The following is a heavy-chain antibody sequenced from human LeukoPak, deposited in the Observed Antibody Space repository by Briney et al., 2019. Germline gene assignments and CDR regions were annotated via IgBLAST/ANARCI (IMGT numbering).Heavy chain of an antibody. J-gene: IGHJ4*02. CDR2: IYYSGST. CDR3: ARREAAAGTSPFDY. CDR1: GDSISSSTFY. Sequence: SETLSLTCTVSGDSISSSTFYWSWIRQPPGKGLEWIGYIYYSGSTYYNPSLKSRVTISVDTSKNQFSLKLSSVTAADTAVYYCARREAAAGTSPFDYWGQGTLVTVSS. D-gene: IGHD6-13*01. V-gene: IGHV4-30-4*08.